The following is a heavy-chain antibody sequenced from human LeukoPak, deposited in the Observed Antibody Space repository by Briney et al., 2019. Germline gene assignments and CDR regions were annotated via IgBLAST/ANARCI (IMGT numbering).Heavy chain of an antibody. Sequence: GGSLRLSCAASGFTFSSYAMSWVRQAPGKGLEWVSAISGSGYSTYYADSVKGRFTISRDNAKNSLYLQMNSLRAEDTAVYYCARGGYSGYDLSFDYWGQGTLVTVSS. CDR2: ISGSGYST. CDR1: GFTFSSYA. J-gene: IGHJ4*02. V-gene: IGHV3-23*01. CDR3: ARGGYSGYDLSFDY. D-gene: IGHD5-12*01.